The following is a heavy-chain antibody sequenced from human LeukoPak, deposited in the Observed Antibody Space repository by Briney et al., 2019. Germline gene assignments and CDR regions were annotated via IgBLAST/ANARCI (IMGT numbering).Heavy chain of an antibody. Sequence: PGGSLRLSCAASGFTFSSYSMNSVRQAPGKGLEWVSSISSSSSYIYYADSVKGRFTISRDNAKNSLYLQMNSLRAEDTAAFYCARVGSSWDPIPYWGQGTLVTVSS. CDR2: ISSSSSYI. V-gene: IGHV3-21*01. J-gene: IGHJ4*02. D-gene: IGHD6-13*01. CDR3: ARVGSSWDPIPY. CDR1: GFTFSSYS.